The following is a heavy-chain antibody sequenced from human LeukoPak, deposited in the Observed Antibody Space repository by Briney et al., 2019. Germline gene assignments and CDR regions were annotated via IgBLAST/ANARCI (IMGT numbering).Heavy chain of an antibody. Sequence: GASVKVSCKASGYIFTGYHIHWVRQAPGQGLEWMGWISPNSGGTNYAQKFQDRVTMTRDTSISTAYMELNRLSSDDTAVYHCARQWSSAMDVWGKGTTVTVSS. CDR2: ISPNSGGT. J-gene: IGHJ6*03. D-gene: IGHD1-26*01. V-gene: IGHV1-2*02. CDR1: GYIFTGYH. CDR3: ARQWSSAMDV.